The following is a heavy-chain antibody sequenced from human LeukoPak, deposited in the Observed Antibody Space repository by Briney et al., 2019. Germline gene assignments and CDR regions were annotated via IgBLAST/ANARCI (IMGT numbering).Heavy chain of an antibody. V-gene: IGHV4-34*01. J-gene: IGHJ4*02. Sequence: PSETLSLTCVVYGGSFSDYHWTWIRQPPGKGLEWIGEINHSGGTDYNPSLRSRLTISLDTSKKEFSLQLSSVTAADTGVYYCARVSDIMISFGGGISYFDYWGQGSLVTVSS. CDR2: INHSGGT. CDR3: ARVSDIMISFGGGISYFDY. D-gene: IGHD3-16*02. CDR1: GGSFSDYH.